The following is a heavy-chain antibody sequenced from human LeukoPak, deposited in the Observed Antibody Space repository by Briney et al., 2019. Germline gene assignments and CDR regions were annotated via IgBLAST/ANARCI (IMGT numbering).Heavy chain of an antibody. CDR2: INGDGSNT. V-gene: IGHV3-74*01. Sequence: GGPLRLSCAASGFAFSMYWMHWVRQAPGKGLVWVSRINGDGSNTWYADSVKGRFTISRDNAKNTLYLQMNSLRAEDTAVYYCAKDRPASGPWGYYYVMDVWGQGTTVTVFS. J-gene: IGHJ6*02. D-gene: IGHD1-26*01. CDR1: GFAFSMYW. CDR3: AKDRPASGPWGYYYVMDV.